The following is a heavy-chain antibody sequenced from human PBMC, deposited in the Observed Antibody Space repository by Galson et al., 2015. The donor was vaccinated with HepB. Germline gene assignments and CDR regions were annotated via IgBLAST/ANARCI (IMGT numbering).Heavy chain of an antibody. J-gene: IGHJ4*02. Sequence: SLRLSCAASGFALSDYYMGWIRQAPGKGLEWVSYISNSGATTYYADSVKGRFTISRDNARNSLSLQMNSLRVEDTAVYYCVRGQRWLQFPYFDYWGRGTLVTVSS. V-gene: IGHV3-11*01. CDR2: ISNSGATT. CDR3: VRGQRWLQFPYFDY. D-gene: IGHD5-24*01. CDR1: GFALSDYY.